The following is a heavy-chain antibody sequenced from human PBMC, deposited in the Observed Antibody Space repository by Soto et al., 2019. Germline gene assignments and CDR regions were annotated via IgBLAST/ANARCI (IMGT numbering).Heavy chain of an antibody. CDR2: IYYSGST. CDR1: GDSVGNGPYY. V-gene: IGHV4-61*01. J-gene: IGHJ6*02. Sequence: QVRLQESGPGLVKPSETLSLSCLVSGDSVGNGPYYWSWIRQSPGEGLEWIAYIYYSGSTNVNPSLESRVNISIDMSKNQCFLELCSVTAADAAVYFCARVGSSCHSGGCYYYYGLGVWGQGTTVAISS. CDR3: ARVGSSCHSGGCYYYYGLGV. D-gene: IGHD1-26*01.